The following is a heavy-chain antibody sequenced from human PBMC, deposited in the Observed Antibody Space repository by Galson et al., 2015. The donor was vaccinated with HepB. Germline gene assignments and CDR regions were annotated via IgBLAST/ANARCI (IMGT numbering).Heavy chain of an antibody. D-gene: IGHD3-16*01. CDR1: GGTFSSYA. CDR2: IIPIFGTA. V-gene: IGHV1-69*06. Sequence: SVKVSCKASGGTFSSYAFSWVRQAPGQGLEWMGGIIPIFGTAKYAQRFQGRVTITADKSTSTGYMELSDLRSEDTAVYYCARLGGLTGGVWDYWGQGTLVTVSS. J-gene: IGHJ4*02. CDR3: ARLGGLTGGVWDY.